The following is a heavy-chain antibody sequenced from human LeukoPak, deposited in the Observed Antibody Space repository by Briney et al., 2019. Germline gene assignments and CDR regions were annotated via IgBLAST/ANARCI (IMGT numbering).Heavy chain of an antibody. CDR3: ARQFGGYYYP. CDR1: GFTFSSYE. V-gene: IGHV3-48*03. D-gene: IGHD3-22*01. J-gene: IGHJ5*02. CDR2: ISSSGSTI. Sequence: GGSLRLSCAASGFTFSSYEMNWVRQAPGKGLEWVSYISSSGSTIYYADSVKGRFTISRDNAKNSLYLQMNSLRAEDAAVYYCARQFGGYYYPWGQGTLVTVSS.